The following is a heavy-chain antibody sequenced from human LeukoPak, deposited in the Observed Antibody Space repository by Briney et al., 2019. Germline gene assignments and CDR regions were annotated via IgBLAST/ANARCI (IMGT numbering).Heavy chain of an antibody. CDR2: ISTSTT. J-gene: IGHJ4*02. V-gene: IGHV3-48*01. CDR1: GFTFSSYS. Sequence: GGSLRLSCAASGFTFSSYSMNWVRQAPGKGLEWVAYISTSTTHYADSVRGRFTISRDNAKNSLYLQMNSLRAEDTAVYYCARVGLWHYPVDSWGQGTLVTVSS. CDR3: ARVGLWHYPVDS. D-gene: IGHD1-7*01.